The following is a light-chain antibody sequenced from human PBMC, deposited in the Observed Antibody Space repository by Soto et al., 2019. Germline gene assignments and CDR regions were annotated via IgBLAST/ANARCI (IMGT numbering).Light chain of an antibody. Sequence: EVVLTQSPATLSVSPGERATLSCRASQSVSSHLAWYQQKPGQAPRLPIYGASTRATGIPDRFSGSGSGTEFTLTISSLQSEDFAVYYCQHYNNGPRYTFGQGTKLEIK. J-gene: IGKJ2*01. V-gene: IGKV3-15*01. CDR1: QSVSSH. CDR3: QHYNNGPRYT. CDR2: GAS.